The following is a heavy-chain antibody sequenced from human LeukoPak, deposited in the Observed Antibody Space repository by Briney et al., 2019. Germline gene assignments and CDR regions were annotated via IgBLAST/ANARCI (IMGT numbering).Heavy chain of an antibody. CDR2: IYHSGST. Sequence: PSETLSLTCAVSGGSISSSNWWSWVRQPPEKGLEWIGEIYHSGSTNYNPSLKSRVTISVDKSKNQFSLKLSSVTAADTAVYYCFGYGWTGDSSQIDYWGQGTLVTVSS. CDR1: GGSISSSNW. J-gene: IGHJ4*02. CDR3: FGYGWTGDSSQIDY. D-gene: IGHD3-22*01. V-gene: IGHV4-4*02.